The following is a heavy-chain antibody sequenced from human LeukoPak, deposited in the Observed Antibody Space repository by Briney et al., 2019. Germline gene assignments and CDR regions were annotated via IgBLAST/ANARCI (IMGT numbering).Heavy chain of an antibody. J-gene: IGHJ4*02. V-gene: IGHV3-9*01. CDR2: ISWNSGNI. CDR3: AKERGYDRRGYSGGDFDY. D-gene: IGHD3-22*01. CDR1: GFRFEDYP. Sequence: GGSLRLSCAASGFRFEDYPMHWARQAPGKGLEWVSGISWNSGNIDYADSVKGRFTISRDNAKTPLILQMNSLRTEDTALYYCAKERGYDRRGYSGGDFDYWGQGTLVTVSS.